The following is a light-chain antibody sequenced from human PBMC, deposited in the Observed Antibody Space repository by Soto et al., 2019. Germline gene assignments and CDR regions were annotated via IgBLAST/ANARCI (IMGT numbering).Light chain of an antibody. V-gene: IGKV3-11*01. J-gene: IGKJ1*01. Sequence: DIVLTQSPATLSLSPGERATLSCRARQSISTYLAWYQQKPGQAPRLLIYDALNRATGIPARFSGSGSGTDFTLTISSLEPEDFAVYYCQKYGSSGTFGQGTKVDIK. CDR3: QKYGSSGT. CDR2: DAL. CDR1: QSISTY.